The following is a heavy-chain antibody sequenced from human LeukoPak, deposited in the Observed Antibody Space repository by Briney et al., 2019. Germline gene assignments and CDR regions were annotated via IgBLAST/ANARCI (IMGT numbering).Heavy chain of an antibody. Sequence: GGSLRLSCAVSGFTFSSYALSWVRQAPERGLEWVSAISGSGDSTYYADSVKGRFTISRDNSKNTLYLQMNSLRAEDTALYYCAKENPHNDYWGQGTLVTVSS. CDR1: GFTFSSYA. CDR3: AKENPHNDY. J-gene: IGHJ4*02. CDR2: ISGSGDST. V-gene: IGHV3-23*01.